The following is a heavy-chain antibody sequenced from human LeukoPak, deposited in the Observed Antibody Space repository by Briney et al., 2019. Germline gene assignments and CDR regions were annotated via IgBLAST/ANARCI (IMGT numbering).Heavy chain of an antibody. J-gene: IGHJ5*02. V-gene: IGHV3-23*01. CDR1: GFTFSSFA. Sequence: GGSLRLSCAASGFTFSSFAMTWVRQAPGKGLEWVSSITANHGATYNIASVKGRFTISRDKSQNTMYLQMNRPSPGDKAVYFCNKDPDGNRGGAFDPWGQGTLVTVSS. CDR2: ITANHGAT. D-gene: IGHD2-21*01. CDR3: NKDPDGNRGGAFDP.